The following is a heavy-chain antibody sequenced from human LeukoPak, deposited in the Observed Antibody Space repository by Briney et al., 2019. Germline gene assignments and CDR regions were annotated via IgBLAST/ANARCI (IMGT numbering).Heavy chain of an antibody. J-gene: IGHJ5*02. Sequence: GASVKVSCKASGYTFTNYAMHWVRQAPGQRLEWMGWINAGNDNTKYLQKFQGRVTITRDTSASIAYMELSSLRSEDTAVYYCARGPSRGWFDPWGQGTLVTVSS. V-gene: IGHV1-3*01. D-gene: IGHD3-10*01. CDR3: ARGPSRGWFDP. CDR2: INAGNDNT. CDR1: GYTFTNYA.